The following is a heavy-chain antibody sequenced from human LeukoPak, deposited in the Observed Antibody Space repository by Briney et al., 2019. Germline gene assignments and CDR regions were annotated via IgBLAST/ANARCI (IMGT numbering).Heavy chain of an antibody. J-gene: IGHJ6*02. CDR2: INHSGST. Sequence: SETLSLTCAVYGGSFSGYYWSWIRQPPGKGLEWIGEINHSGSTNYNPSLKSRVTISVDTSKNQFSLKLSSVAAADTAVYYCARGREPFIVVVVAARYGMDVWGQGTTVTVSS. CDR3: ARGREPFIVVVVAARYGMDV. D-gene: IGHD2-15*01. CDR1: GGSFSGYY. V-gene: IGHV4-34*01.